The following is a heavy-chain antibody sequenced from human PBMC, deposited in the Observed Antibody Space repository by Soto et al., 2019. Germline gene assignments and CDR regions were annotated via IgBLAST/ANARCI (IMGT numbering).Heavy chain of an antibody. V-gene: IGHV1-3*01. J-gene: IGHJ6*02. Sequence: EASVKVSCKASGYTFTSYAMHWVRQAPGQRLEWMGWINAGNGNTKYSQKFQGRVTITRDTSARTAYMELSSLRSEDTAVYYCACGGPAYYDFWSGYPTYYYYYYGMDVWSQGTTVTVSS. CDR3: ACGGPAYYDFWSGYPTYYYYYYGMDV. CDR1: GYTFTSYA. CDR2: INAGNGNT. D-gene: IGHD3-3*01.